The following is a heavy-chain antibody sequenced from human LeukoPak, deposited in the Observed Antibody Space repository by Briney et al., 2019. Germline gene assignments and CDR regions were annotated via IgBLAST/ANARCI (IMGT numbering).Heavy chain of an antibody. CDR2: ISGSGGST. D-gene: IGHD6-13*01. V-gene: IGHV3-23*01. CDR1: GFTFSSYA. Sequence: GGSLRLSCAASGFTFSSYAMSWVRQAPGKGLEWVSAISGSGGSTYYADSVKGRFTISRDNTKNTLYLQMNSLRAEDTAVYYCAKGNIAAADTGWFDPWGQGTLVTVSS. CDR3: AKGNIAAADTGWFDP. J-gene: IGHJ5*02.